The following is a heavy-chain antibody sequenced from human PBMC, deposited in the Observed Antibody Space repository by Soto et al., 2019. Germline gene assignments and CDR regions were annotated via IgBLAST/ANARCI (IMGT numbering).Heavy chain of an antibody. CDR2: ISYDGSHK. V-gene: IGHV3-30-3*01. D-gene: IGHD5-18*01. CDR1: GFSFTSHA. J-gene: IGHJ5*02. Sequence: GGSLRRSCAASGFSFTSHALHWVRHTPGKGLEWVAVISYDGSHKYYADSWKGRFTISRGNCKYMLYLQMNSLRAEDPAPYYCTRDFTAMLTGGWFDPRRQRTLVTVSS. CDR3: TRDFTAMLTGGWFDP.